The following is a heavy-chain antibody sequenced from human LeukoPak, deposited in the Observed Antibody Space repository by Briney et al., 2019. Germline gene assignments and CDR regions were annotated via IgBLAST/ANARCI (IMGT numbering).Heavy chain of an antibody. CDR3: ARDADYFDSSGYYRALDF. J-gene: IGHJ4*02. CDR2: LSYDGKKK. V-gene: IGHV3-30*04. CDR1: GLTFSAFA. Sequence: PGGSLRLSCAASGLTFSAFAMHWVRQAPGKGLGWVAVLSYDGKKKYYADSVKGRFTISRDNPKSTLYLQMSSLTPEDTAVYFCARDADYFDSSGYYRALDFWGQGTLVTVSS. D-gene: IGHD3-22*01.